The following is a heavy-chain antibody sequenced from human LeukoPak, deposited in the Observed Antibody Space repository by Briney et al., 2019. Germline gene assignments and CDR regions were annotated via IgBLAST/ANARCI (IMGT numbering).Heavy chain of an antibody. CDR3: ARPTTTVTTGDY. Sequence: GGSLRLSCAASGFTFSSYSMNWVRQAPGKGLEWVSSISSSSSYIYYADSVKGRFTISRDNAKNSLYLQMNSLRAEDTAVYYCARPTTTVTTGDYWGQGTLVTVSS. CDR2: ISSSSSYI. D-gene: IGHD4-17*01. J-gene: IGHJ4*02. CDR1: GFTFSSYS. V-gene: IGHV3-21*01.